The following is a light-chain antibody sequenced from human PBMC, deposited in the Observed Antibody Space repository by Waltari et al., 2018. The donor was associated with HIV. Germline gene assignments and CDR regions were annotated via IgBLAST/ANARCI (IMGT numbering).Light chain of an antibody. CDR3: QQANSFPLT. Sequence: DIQMTQSPSSLSASVGDRVTITCRASQAISNYLNWYQQKPGQAPKLLIYAASTLHGGGPSRFSGSGSGTEFTLTISSLQPEDFATYYCQQANSFPLTFGGGAKVEIK. CDR2: AAS. CDR1: QAISNY. J-gene: IGKJ4*01. V-gene: IGKV1-39*01.